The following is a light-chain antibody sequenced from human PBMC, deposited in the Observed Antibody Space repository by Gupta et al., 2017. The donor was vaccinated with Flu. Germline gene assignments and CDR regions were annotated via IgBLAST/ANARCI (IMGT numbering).Light chain of an antibody. CDR3: QQYYRTPRT. CDR2: AAS. J-gene: IGKJ1*01. Sequence: DIQMTQSPSSLSASVGDRVTISCRASQYVETHLNWYQQKPGKAPKLLISAASSLHSGVPSRFSGSGFGTDFTLTISDLQPEDFATYYCQQYYRTPRTFGQGTKVEI. V-gene: IGKV1-39*01. CDR1: QYVETH.